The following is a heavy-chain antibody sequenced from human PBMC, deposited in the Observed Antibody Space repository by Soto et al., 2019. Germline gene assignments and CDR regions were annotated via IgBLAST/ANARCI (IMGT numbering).Heavy chain of an antibody. J-gene: IGHJ4*02. CDR1: GFTFTRYS. V-gene: IGHV3-21*06. CDR3: ARESEDLTSNFDY. Sequence: GGSLRLSCAASGFTFTRYSMNWVRQAPGKGLKWVSSISSTTNYIYYGDSMKGRFTISRDNAKNSLYLEMNSLRAEDTAVYYCARESEDLTSNFDYWGQGTLVTVSS. CDR2: ISSTTNYI.